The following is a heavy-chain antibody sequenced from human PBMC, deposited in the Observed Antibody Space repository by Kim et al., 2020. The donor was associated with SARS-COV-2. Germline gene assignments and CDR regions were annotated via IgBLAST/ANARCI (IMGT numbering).Heavy chain of an antibody. CDR3: ARYRSSGWYVGYFDY. J-gene: IGHJ4*02. D-gene: IGHD6-19*01. CDR1: GGSISSYY. V-gene: IGHV4-59*08. CDR2: IYYSGSN. Sequence: SETLSLTCTVSGGSISSYYWSWIRQPTGNGLEWIGDIYYSGSNNYNPSLKSRVTISADTSKNQFSLKLSSVTAADTAVYYGARYRSSGWYVGYFDYWGQGTLVTVSS.